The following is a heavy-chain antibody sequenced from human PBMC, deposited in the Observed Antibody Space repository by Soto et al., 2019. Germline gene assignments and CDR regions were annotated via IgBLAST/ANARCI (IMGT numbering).Heavy chain of an antibody. CDR3: ARVRFCVGTNCYEGGHWFDP. Sequence: GASVKVSCKSSGYTFTNYYIHWVRQAPGQGLEWMGIINPSGGSTTYAQKFQGRVTMTRDTSTSTLYMELSSLRSEDTAVYYCARVRFCVGTNCYEGGHWFDPWGQGTLVTVSS. CDR2: INPSGGST. V-gene: IGHV1-46*01. CDR1: GYTFTNYY. D-gene: IGHD2-2*01. J-gene: IGHJ5*02.